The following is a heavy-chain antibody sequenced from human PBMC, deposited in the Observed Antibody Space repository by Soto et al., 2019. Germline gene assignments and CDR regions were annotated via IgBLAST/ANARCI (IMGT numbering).Heavy chain of an antibody. CDR2: IIPILGIA. Sequence: GASVKVSCKASGGTFSSYTISWVQQAPGQGLEWMGRIIPILGIANYAQKFQGRVTITADKSTSTAYMELSSLRSEDTAVYYCARDRLGYCSSTSCYVGAFDIWGQGTMVTVSS. D-gene: IGHD2-2*01. V-gene: IGHV1-69*04. CDR3: ARDRLGYCSSTSCYVGAFDI. J-gene: IGHJ3*02. CDR1: GGTFSSYT.